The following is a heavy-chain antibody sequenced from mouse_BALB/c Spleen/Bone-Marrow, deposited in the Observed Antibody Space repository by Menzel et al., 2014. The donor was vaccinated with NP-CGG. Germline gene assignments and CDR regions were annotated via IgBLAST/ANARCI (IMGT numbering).Heavy chain of an antibody. CDR1: GFTFSDYY. D-gene: IGHD2-13*01. CDR3: ARAPPYDFYAMDY. V-gene: IGHV5-4*02. CDR2: ISDGVSYA. Sequence: EVMLVESGGGLVKPGGYLKLSCAASGFTFSDYYMFWVRQTPEKRLEWVATISDGVSYAYYPDSVKGRFTISRDNARNNLYLQMSSLKSEDTAMYYCARAPPYDFYAMDYWGQGTSVTVSS. J-gene: IGHJ4*01.